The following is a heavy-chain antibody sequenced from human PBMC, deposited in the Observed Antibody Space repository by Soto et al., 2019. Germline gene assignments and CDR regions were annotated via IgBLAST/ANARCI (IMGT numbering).Heavy chain of an antibody. V-gene: IGHV3-23*01. CDR3: AKDRWGIVVVPAAIFAFDI. J-gene: IGHJ3*02. CDR2: ISGSGGST. CDR1: GFTFSIYA. D-gene: IGHD2-2*01. Sequence: GGSLRLSCAASGFTFSIYAMSWVRQAPGKGLEWVSAISGSGGSTYYADSVKGRFTISRDNSKNTLYLQMNSLRAEDTAVYYCAKDRWGIVVVPAAIFAFDIWGQGTMVTVSS.